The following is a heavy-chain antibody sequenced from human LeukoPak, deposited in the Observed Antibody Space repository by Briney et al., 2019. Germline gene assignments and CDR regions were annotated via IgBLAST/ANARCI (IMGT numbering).Heavy chain of an antibody. V-gene: IGHV1-18*01. CDR2: ISAYNGNT. D-gene: IGHD4-17*01. CDR3: ARVSSVTTIAYYYYMDV. J-gene: IGHJ6*03. Sequence: ASVKVSCTASGYTFNDFGITWVRQAPGQGLEWMGWISAYNGNTNFAQKLQGRVTMTTDTSTSTAYMELRSLRSDDTAVYYCARVSSVTTIAYYYYMDVWGKGTTVTVSS. CDR1: GYTFNDFG.